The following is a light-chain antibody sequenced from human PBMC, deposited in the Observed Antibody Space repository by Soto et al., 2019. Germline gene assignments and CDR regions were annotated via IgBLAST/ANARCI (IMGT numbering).Light chain of an antibody. CDR3: QHYNSYSEA. J-gene: IGKJ1*01. V-gene: IGKV1-5*03. Sequence: DIQMTQSPSTLSGYVGDRVTITCRASQTISSWLAWYQQKPGKAPKLLIYKASTLKSGVPSRFSGSGSGTDFTLTSSSLQTDDFGTYYCQHYNSYSEAFGQGTKVELK. CDR1: QTISSW. CDR2: KAS.